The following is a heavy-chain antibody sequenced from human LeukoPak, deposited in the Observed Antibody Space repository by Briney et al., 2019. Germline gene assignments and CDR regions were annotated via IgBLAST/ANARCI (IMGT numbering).Heavy chain of an antibody. Sequence: GESLKISCKGSGFSFTNYWIGWVRQMPGKGLEWMGIIYPDDSGTRYSPSFQGQVAISVDKSISTAYLQWSSLKASDTAMYYCARRALAGTFDYWGQGTLVTVSS. CDR2: IYPDDSGT. CDR1: GFSFTNYW. CDR3: ARRALAGTFDY. J-gene: IGHJ4*02. V-gene: IGHV5-51*01. D-gene: IGHD6-19*01.